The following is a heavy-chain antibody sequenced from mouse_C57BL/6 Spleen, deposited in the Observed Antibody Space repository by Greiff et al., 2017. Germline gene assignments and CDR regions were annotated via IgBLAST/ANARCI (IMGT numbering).Heavy chain of an antibody. CDR1: GFTFTDYY. D-gene: IGHD2-3*01. Sequence: EVTLVESGGGLVLPGGSLSLSCAASGFTFTDYYMSWVRQPPGKALAWLGFIRNKANGYPTEYSASVKGRFTISRDNSQCILYLQMNALGAEDSATYYCARHDGLAWFAYWAQGTLVTVSA. CDR2: IRNKANGYPT. V-gene: IGHV7-3*01. CDR3: ARHDGLAWFAY. J-gene: IGHJ3*01.